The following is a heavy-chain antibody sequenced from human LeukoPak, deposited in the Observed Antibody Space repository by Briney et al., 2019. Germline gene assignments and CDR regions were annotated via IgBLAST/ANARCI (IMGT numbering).Heavy chain of an antibody. D-gene: IGHD5-12*01. CDR1: GFTFSSNA. CDR3: AKKLGTLMVATTPDY. V-gene: IGHV3-23*01. CDR2: ISGSGGRT. Sequence: GGSLRLSCAASGFTFSSNAMSWVRQAPGKGLEWVSAISGSGGRTYYADSVKGRFTISRDNSKNTLYLQMNSLRAEDTAVYYCAKKLGTLMVATTPDYWGQGTLVTVSS. J-gene: IGHJ4*02.